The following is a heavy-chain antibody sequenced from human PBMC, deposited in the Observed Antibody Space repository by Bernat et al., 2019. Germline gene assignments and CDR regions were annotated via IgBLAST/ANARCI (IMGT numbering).Heavy chain of an antibody. CDR2: ISYDGSNK. J-gene: IGHJ4*02. CDR3: VRAPAATTVFVY. V-gene: IGHV3-30*14. CDR1: GFTFSSYA. D-gene: IGHD1-1*01. Sequence: QVQLVESGGGVVQPGRSLRLSCAASGFTFSSYAMHWVRQAPGKGLEWVAVISYDGSNKYYADSVKGRFTISRDTSKNMVYFQMNSLRAEDTAVYYCVRAPAATTVFVYWGQGTLVTVSS.